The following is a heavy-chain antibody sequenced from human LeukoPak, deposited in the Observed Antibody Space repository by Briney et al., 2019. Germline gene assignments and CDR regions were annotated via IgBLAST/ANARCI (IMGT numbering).Heavy chain of an antibody. D-gene: IGHD3-10*01. J-gene: IGHJ6*03. V-gene: IGHV1-8*01. Sequence: ASVKVSCKASVYTFTSYDINWVRQATGQGLEWMGWMNPNSGNTGYAQKFQGRVTMTRNTSISTAYMELSSLRSEDTAVYYCARNRVTMVRGVIITPYYYYYMDVWGKGTTVTISS. CDR2: MNPNSGNT. CDR3: ARNRVTMVRGVIITPYYYYYMDV. CDR1: VYTFTSYD.